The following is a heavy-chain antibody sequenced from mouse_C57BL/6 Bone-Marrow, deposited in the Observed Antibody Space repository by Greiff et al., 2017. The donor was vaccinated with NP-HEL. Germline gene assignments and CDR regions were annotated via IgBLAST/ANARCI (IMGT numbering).Heavy chain of an antibody. CDR3: TRVYYSNIWFAY. Sequence: EVKVEESGEGLVKPGGSLKLSCAASGFTFSSYAMSWVRQTPEKRLEWVAYISSGGDYIYYADTVKGRFTISRDNARNTLYLQMSSLKSEDTAMYYCTRVYYSNIWFAYWGQGTLVTVSA. CDR1: GFTFSSYA. CDR2: ISSGGDYI. D-gene: IGHD2-5*01. V-gene: IGHV5-9-1*02. J-gene: IGHJ3*01.